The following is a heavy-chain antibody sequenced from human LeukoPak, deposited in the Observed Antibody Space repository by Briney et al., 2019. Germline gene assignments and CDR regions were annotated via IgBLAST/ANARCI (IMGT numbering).Heavy chain of an antibody. V-gene: IGHV4-59*01. J-gene: IGHJ4*02. CDR1: GGSISSYY. Sequence: PSETLSLTCTVSGGSISSYYWSWIRQPPGKGLEWIGYIYYSGSTNYNPSLKSRVTISVDTSKNQLSLKLSSVTAADTAVYYCARDGSYYYDSSGYSYFDYWGQGTLVTVSS. CDR3: ARDGSYYYDSSGYSYFDY. D-gene: IGHD3-22*01. CDR2: IYYSGST.